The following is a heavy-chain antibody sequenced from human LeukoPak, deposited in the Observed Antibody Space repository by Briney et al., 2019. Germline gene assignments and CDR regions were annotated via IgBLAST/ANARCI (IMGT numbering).Heavy chain of an antibody. CDR1: GGSISSYY. D-gene: IGHD6-19*01. Sequence: SETLSLTCTVSGGSISSYYWSWIRQPPGKGLEWIGYIYYSGSTNYNPSLKSRATISVDTSKNQFSLKLSSVTAADTAVYYCARSVAGGGYYYYYYMDVWGKGTTVTVSS. V-gene: IGHV4-59*01. CDR3: ARSVAGGGYYYYYYMDV. J-gene: IGHJ6*03. CDR2: IYYSGST.